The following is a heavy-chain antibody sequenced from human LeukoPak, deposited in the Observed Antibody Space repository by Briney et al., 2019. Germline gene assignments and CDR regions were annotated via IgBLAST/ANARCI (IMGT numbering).Heavy chain of an antibody. CDR2: IYYSGST. CDR3: ARATYYGHWFDP. J-gene: IGHJ5*02. D-gene: IGHD3-3*01. V-gene: IGHV4-31*03. CDR1: GGSISSGGYY. Sequence: SETQSLTCTVSGGSISSGGYYWSWIRQHPGKGLEWIGYIYYSGSTYYNPSLKSRVTISVDTSKNQFSLKLSSVTAADTAVYYCARATYYGHWFDPWGQGTLVTVSS.